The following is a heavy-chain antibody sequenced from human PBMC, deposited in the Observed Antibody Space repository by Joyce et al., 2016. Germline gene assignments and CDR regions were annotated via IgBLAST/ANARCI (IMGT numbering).Heavy chain of an antibody. V-gene: IGHV3-74*01. CDR1: GFTFSSYW. CDR2: INSDGSST. J-gene: IGHJ4*02. CDR3: ANLYSGYGGRFDY. D-gene: IGHD5-12*01. Sequence: EVQLVESGGGLVQPGGSLRLSCAASGFTFSSYWMHWVRQAPGKGLVWVSRINSDGSSTGYADSVKGRFTISRDNAKNTLYLQMNSLRAEDTAVYYCANLYSGYGGRFDYWGQGTLVSVSS.